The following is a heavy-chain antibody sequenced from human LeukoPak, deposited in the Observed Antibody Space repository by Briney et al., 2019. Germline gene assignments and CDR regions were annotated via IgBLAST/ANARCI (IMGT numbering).Heavy chain of an antibody. J-gene: IGHJ5*02. Sequence: PGGSLRLSCAASGFTFSSYSMNWVRQAPGKGLEWISSFRGDGGSTYYAETVRGRFTISRDKSKNTLYLQMNSLRAEDSAVYFCAKDGYGSGGRWFDPWGRGTLVTVSS. CDR2: FRGDGGST. CDR3: AKDGYGSGGRWFDP. CDR1: GFTFSSYS. V-gene: IGHV3-23*01. D-gene: IGHD3-10*01.